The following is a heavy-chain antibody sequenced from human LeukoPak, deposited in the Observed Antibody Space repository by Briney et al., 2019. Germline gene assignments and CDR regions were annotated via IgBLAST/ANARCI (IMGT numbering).Heavy chain of an antibody. CDR1: GGSFSVSH. D-gene: IGHD2-2*01. V-gene: IGHV4-34*01. CDR3: VTGIDRSKSGY. CDR2: ISPGEGT. J-gene: IGHJ4*02. Sequence: SETLSLTCVMYGGSFSVSHWSWVRQPPGKGLEWIGEISPGEGTNYNPSLKSRVTVSLDTSKSQFSLTLNCVTAADAAVHYCVTGIDRSKSGYWGQGTLVTVSS.